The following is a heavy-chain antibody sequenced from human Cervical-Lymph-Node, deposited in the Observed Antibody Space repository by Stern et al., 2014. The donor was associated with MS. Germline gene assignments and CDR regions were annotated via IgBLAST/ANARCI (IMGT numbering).Heavy chain of an antibody. CDR1: GFSLSTSGVG. CDR3: AHLTTATALDY. V-gene: IGHV2-5*02. Sequence: ESGPTLVNPTQTLPLTCTFSGFSLSTSGVGVGWIRQPPGKALEWLALIYWDDDKRYSPSLESRLTITKDTSKNLVFLTMTNMDPVDTATYYCAHLTTATALDYWGQGTLVTVSS. D-gene: IGHD1-1*01. CDR2: IYWDDDK. J-gene: IGHJ4*02.